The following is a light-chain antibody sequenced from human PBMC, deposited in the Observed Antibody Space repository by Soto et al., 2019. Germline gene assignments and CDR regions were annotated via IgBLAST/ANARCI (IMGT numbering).Light chain of an antibody. V-gene: IGKV1-39*01. J-gene: IGKJ5*01. Sequence: EIPLTQSPSSLATSVGDRLTLTCRASRNVSIYLNWYQHKPGKGPTLLIHATSNLQIGVPSRFRGSGSGTESTPTISSLEPEDFGTYYCQQSYKMPSFGQGTRLVIK. CDR3: QQSYKMPS. CDR2: ATS. CDR1: RNVSIY.